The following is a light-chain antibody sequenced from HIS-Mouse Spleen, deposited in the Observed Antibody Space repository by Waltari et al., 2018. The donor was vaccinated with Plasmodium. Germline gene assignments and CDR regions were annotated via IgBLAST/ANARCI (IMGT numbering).Light chain of an antibody. Sequence: SYELTQPPSVSVSPGPTASITCSGEKLGDKYACWYQQKPGQSPVTVIYQDSKRPSGIPERFSGSNSGNTATLTISGTQAMDEADYYCQAWDSSTAVVFGGGTKLTVL. CDR1: KLGDKY. CDR2: QDS. CDR3: QAWDSSTAVV. V-gene: IGLV3-1*01. J-gene: IGLJ2*01.